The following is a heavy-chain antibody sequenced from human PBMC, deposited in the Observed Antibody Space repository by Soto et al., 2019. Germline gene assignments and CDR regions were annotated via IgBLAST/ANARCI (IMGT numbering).Heavy chain of an antibody. CDR3: ARGGHSYGYGLDY. CDR2: INPNSGDT. CDR1: GYTFTAYY. Sequence: QVQLVQSGAEVKKLGASVTVSCKTSGYTFTAYYIHWVRQAPGQGLEWVGWINPNSGDTNYAQRVQGWVTLTGDTSVSTAYMDLTRLRSDDTAVDYCARGGHSYGYGLDYWGQGTLVTVSS. V-gene: IGHV1-2*04. J-gene: IGHJ4*02. D-gene: IGHD5-18*01.